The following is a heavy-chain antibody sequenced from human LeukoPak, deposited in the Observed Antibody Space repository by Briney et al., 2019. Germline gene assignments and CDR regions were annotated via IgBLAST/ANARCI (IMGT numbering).Heavy chain of an antibody. CDR3: ARGSGSFDY. J-gene: IGHJ4*02. D-gene: IGHD3-10*01. V-gene: IGHV4-59*01. Sequence: KPSETLSLTCTVSGCSISSYYWSWIRQPPGKGLEWIGYIYYSGSTNYNPSLKSRVTISVDTSKNQFSLKLSSVTAADTAVYYCARGSGSFDYWGQGTLVTVSS. CDR2: IYYSGST. CDR1: GCSISSYY.